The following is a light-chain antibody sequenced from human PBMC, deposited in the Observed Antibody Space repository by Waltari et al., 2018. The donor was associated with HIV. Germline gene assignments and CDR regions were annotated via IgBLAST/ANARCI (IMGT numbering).Light chain of an antibody. J-gene: IGLJ3*02. Sequence: QSALTQPASLSGSPGQSITFSCNGSRGDAHNYTYVSWYQQHPGKAPKPIIYEVTKRPSGVSSRCSGSKSGNTASLTISGLQPDDEAHYYCSSYTSLTTLVFGGGTKVTVL. CDR2: EVT. CDR3: SSYTSLTTLV. V-gene: IGLV2-14*01. CDR1: RGDAHNYTY.